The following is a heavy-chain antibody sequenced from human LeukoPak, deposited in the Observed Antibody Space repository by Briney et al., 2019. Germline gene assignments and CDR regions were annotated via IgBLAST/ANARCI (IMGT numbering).Heavy chain of an antibody. J-gene: IGHJ4*02. CDR1: GGTVSSDNAA. D-gene: IGHD3-16*01. CDR2: TYYRAKWYN. V-gene: IGHV6-1*01. CDR3: ARGWLSLGGFDY. Sequence: KPSQTLSLTCALSGGTVSSDNAAWDWVRQSPSGGLGWLGRTYYRAKWYNDYAVSVKSRITINPDTSKNQFSLQLNSVTPEDTAVYYCARGWLSLGGFDYWGQGTLVTVSS.